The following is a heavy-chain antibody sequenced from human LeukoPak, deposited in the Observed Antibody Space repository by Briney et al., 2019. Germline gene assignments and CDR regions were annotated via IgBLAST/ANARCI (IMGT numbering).Heavy chain of an antibody. J-gene: IGHJ4*02. CDR3: ARLRRDGYNSWDY. V-gene: IGHV4-59*08. CDR1: GASISSHY. D-gene: IGHD5-24*01. Sequence: SETLSLTCTVSGASISSHYWSWIRQSPGKGLVWIGYISDTGTTNYNPSLKRRVTISVDTAKNQFSLSKRSVTAADTAVYFCARLRRDGYNSWDYWGQGTLVTVSS. CDR2: ISDTGTT.